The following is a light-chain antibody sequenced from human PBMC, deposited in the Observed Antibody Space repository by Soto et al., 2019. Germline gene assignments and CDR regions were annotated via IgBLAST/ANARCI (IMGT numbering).Light chain of an antibody. Sequence: DIVMTQSPDSLALSLGERATINCKSSQNLLYSSNNKNYLAWYHQKPGQPPKLLIYWASTRESGVPDRFSGSVSGTDFTLTISGLQAEDVGVYYCQQYYSTSATFGQGTKVEIK. V-gene: IGKV4-1*01. CDR2: WAS. CDR1: QNLLYSSNNKNY. J-gene: IGKJ1*01. CDR3: QQYYSTSAT.